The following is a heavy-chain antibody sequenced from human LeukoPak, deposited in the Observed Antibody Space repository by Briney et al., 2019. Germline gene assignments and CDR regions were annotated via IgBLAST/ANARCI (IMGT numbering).Heavy chain of an antibody. D-gene: IGHD1-26*01. CDR1: GYSISSSYS. V-gene: IGHV4-38-2*02. CDR2: IYYTGST. CDR3: ARVPVNIWENWFDP. Sequence: SETLSLTCTVSGYSISSSYSWGWIRQPPGKGLEWIGNIYYTGSTYYNPSLKSRVTISVDTSKNQFSLKLSSVTAADTAVYYCARVPVNIWENWFDPWGQGTLVTVSS. J-gene: IGHJ5*02.